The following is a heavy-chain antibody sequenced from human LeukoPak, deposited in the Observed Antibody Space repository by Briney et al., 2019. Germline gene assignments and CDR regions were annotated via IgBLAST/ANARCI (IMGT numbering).Heavy chain of an antibody. Sequence: SETLSLTCTVSGGLISISTYYRGWIRQPPGKGLEWIGSIYYSGTTHYNPSLKSRVTIAVDTSKNQFSLKLISVTAADTAVYYCARGSGYYYDSSGYFYYWGQGTLVTVSS. D-gene: IGHD3-22*01. V-gene: IGHV4-39*07. CDR3: ARGSGYYYDSSGYFYY. CDR2: IYYSGTT. CDR1: GGLISISTYY. J-gene: IGHJ4*02.